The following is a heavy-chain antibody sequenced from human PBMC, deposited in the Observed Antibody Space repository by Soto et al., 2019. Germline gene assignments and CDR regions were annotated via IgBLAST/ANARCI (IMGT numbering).Heavy chain of an antibody. J-gene: IGHJ5*02. D-gene: IGHD2-21*01. CDR1: GFTFGNYW. CDR3: ASARHIGP. Sequence: GSLRLSCAASGFTFGNYWMSWVRQAPGKGPERVANIKQDGSERNYVDSVKGRFTISRDNAENSLYLQMNSLRVEDTGVYYCASARHIGPWGQGTLVTVSS. V-gene: IGHV3-7*01. CDR2: IKQDGSER.